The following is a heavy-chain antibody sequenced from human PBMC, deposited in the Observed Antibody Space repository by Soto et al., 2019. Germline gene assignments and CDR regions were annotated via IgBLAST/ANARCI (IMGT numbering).Heavy chain of an antibody. CDR1: GFTVSSNY. V-gene: IGHV3-66*01. CDR3: ARAATSDVLMV. Sequence: PGGSLRLSCASSGFTVSSNYMSWVRQAPGKGLEWVSVIYSGGSTYYADSVKGRFTISRDNSKNTLYLQMNSLRAEDTAVYYCARAATSDVLMVWGQGTLVTVSS. CDR2: IYSGGST. D-gene: IGHD2-8*01. J-gene: IGHJ4*02.